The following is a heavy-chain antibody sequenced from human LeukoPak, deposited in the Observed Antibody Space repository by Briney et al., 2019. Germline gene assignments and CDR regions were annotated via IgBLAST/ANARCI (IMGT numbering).Heavy chain of an antibody. Sequence: GGSLRPSCAASGFTFSSYAMSWVRQAPGKGLEWVSAISGSGGSTYYADSVKGRFTISRDNSKNTLYLQMNSLRAEDTAVYYYAKDPLYGGNFSPDDYWGQGTLVTVSS. CDR2: ISGSGGST. D-gene: IGHD4-23*01. V-gene: IGHV3-23*01. CDR1: GFTFSSYA. J-gene: IGHJ4*02. CDR3: AKDPLYGGNFSPDDY.